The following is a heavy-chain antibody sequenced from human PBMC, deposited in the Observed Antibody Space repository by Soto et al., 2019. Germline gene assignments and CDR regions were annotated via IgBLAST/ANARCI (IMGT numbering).Heavy chain of an antibody. CDR1: AFSLRSARMG. CDR3: VRMDSRIAAD. CDR2: IFPNDKR. J-gene: IGHJ4*02. V-gene: IGHV2-26*02. Sequence: QVTLKESGPVLVKPTETLTLTCTVSAFSLRSARMGVSSIRQPPGKALEWLAHIFPNDKRSYRTYLRSRLTISKDTSKSQVVLKMTNMDPVDTATYFCVRMDSRIAADWGQGTLVTVSS. D-gene: IGHD6-25*01.